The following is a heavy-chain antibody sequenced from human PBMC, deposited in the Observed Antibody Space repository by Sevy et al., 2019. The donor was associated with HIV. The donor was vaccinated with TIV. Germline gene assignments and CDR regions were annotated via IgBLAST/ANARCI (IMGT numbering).Heavy chain of an antibody. Sequence: GGSLRLSCAASGFTFSSYSMNWVRQAPGKGLEWISYISSTSSTIYYADSVKGRFTISRDNAKNSLYLQMNSLRAEDTAVYYCARNGGYADYGMDVWGPGTTVTVSS. V-gene: IGHV3-48*01. J-gene: IGHJ6*02. CDR3: ARNGGYADYGMDV. CDR1: GFTFSSYS. D-gene: IGHD5-12*01. CDR2: ISSTSSTI.